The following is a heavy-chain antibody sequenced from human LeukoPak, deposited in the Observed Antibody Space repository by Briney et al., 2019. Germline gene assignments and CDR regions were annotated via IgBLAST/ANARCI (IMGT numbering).Heavy chain of an antibody. CDR3: ARDQPVIRDFDY. V-gene: IGHV4-39*07. Sequence: PSETLSLTCTVSGGSISGSSYYWGWIRQPPGKGLEWIGSIYYSGSTYYNPSLKSRVTISVDTSKNQFSLKLSSVTAADTAVYYCARDQPVIRDFDYWGQGTLVTVSS. J-gene: IGHJ4*02. CDR2: IYYSGST. D-gene: IGHD2-21*02. CDR1: GGSISGSSYY.